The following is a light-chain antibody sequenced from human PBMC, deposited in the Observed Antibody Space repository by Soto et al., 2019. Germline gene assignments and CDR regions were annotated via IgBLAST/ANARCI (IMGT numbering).Light chain of an antibody. Sequence: QSVLTQPRSVSGSPGQSVSISCTGTSSDVGGYNYVSWYQQHPGKAPKVMIYDVSKRPSGVPDRFSGSKSGNTASLTISGLQSEDEADYYCSSYTGSSINTVVFGGGTKLTVL. CDR1: SSDVGGYNY. CDR3: SSYTGSSINTVV. CDR2: DVS. V-gene: IGLV2-11*01. J-gene: IGLJ2*01.